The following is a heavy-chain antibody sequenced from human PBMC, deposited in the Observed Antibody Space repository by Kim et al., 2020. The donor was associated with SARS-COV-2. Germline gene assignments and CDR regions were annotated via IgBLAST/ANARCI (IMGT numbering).Heavy chain of an antibody. Sequence: SETLSLTCTVSGGSISSSSYYWGWIRQPPGKGLEWIGSIYYSGSTYYNPSLKSRVTISVDTSKNQFSLKLSSVTAADTAVYYCARNDRFLTGYHWGQGTLVTVSS. CDR2: IYYSGST. CDR3: ARNDRFLTGYH. D-gene: IGHD3-9*01. V-gene: IGHV4-39*01. CDR1: GGSISSSSYY. J-gene: IGHJ4*02.